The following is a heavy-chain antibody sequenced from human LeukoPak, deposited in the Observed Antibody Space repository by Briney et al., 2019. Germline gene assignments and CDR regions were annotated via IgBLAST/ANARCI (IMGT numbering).Heavy chain of an antibody. CDR2: INQDGSEK. CDR1: GFTFSTYW. CDR3: ARESLDCSSISCLDH. D-gene: IGHD2-2*01. Sequence: GGSLRLSCAASGFTFSTYWMSWVRQAPGKGLEWVANINQDGSEKCYVDSVKGRFTISRDNSKKTLYLQMNSLRAEDTAFYFRARESLDCSSISCLDHWGQGTLVTVSS. J-gene: IGHJ4*02. V-gene: IGHV3-7*01.